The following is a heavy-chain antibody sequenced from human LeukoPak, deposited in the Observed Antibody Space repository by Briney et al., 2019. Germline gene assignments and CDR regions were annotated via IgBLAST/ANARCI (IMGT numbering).Heavy chain of an antibody. J-gene: IGHJ3*02. V-gene: IGHV4-59*01. CDR1: GGSISSYY. Sequence: SETLSLTCTVSGGSISSYYWRWIRQPPGKGLEWIGYIYYSGSTNYNPSLKSRVTISVDTSKNQFSLKLSSVTAANTAVYYCASTRLKVNGAFDIWGQGTMVTVSS. CDR2: IYYSGST. CDR3: ASTRLKVNGAFDI. D-gene: IGHD3-16*01.